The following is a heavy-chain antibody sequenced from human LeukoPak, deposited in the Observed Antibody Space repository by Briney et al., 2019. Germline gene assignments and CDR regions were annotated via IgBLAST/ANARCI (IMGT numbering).Heavy chain of an antibody. D-gene: IGHD6-19*01. J-gene: IGHJ3*02. CDR1: GYTLTELS. CDR2: FDPEDGEA. V-gene: IGHV1-24*01. Sequence: ASVKVPCKVSGYTLTELSMHWVRQAPGKGLEWMGGFDPEDGEAIYAQKFQGRVTMTEDTSTDTAYMELSSLRSEDTAVYYCATGIPPPDLYSSGWYGYALDIWGQGTMVTVSS. CDR3: ATGIPPPDLYSSGWYGYALDI.